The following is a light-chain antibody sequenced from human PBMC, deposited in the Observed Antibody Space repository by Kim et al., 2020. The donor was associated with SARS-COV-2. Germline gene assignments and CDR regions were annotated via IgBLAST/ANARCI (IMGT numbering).Light chain of an antibody. J-gene: IGKJ5*01. V-gene: IGKV1-39*01. CDR1: KSITNY. CDR2: AAS. CDR3: QQSYTTPRT. Sequence: ASVGDRITITCPGSKSITNYLSWYQQKPGKAPNLLIYAASSLQSGVPSRFSGSGSGADFTLTISSLQPEDFATYYCQQSYTTPRTFGQGTRLEIK.